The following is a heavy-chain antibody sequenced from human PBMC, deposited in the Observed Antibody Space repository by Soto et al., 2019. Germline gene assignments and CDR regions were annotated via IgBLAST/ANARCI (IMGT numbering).Heavy chain of an antibody. CDR3: ARHLNDYGDYWYFQH. V-gene: IGHV4-39*01. J-gene: IGHJ1*01. Sequence: PSETLSLTCTVSGGSICSSSNYWGWIRQPPGKGLEWIGSIYYSGSTYYNPSLKSRVTISVDTSKNQFSLKLSSVTAADTAVYYCARHLNDYGDYWYFQHWGQGTLVTVSS. CDR1: GGSICSSSNY. CDR2: IYYSGST. D-gene: IGHD4-17*01.